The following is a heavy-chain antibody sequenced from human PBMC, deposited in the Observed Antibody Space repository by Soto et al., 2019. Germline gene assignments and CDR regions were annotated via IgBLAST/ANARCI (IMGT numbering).Heavy chain of an antibody. CDR2: INPSGGST. Sequence: ASVKVSCKASGYAFTSYYMHWVRQAPGQGLEWMGIINPSGGSTSYAQKFQGRVTMTRDTSTSTVYMELSSLRSEDTAVYYCARVVVVPAASDEYYFDSWGQGTLVTVSS. CDR1: GYAFTSYY. CDR3: ARVVVVPAASDEYYFDS. D-gene: IGHD2-2*01. J-gene: IGHJ4*02. V-gene: IGHV1-46*01.